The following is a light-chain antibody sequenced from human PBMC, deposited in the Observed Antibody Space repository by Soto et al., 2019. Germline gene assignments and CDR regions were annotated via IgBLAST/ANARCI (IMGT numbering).Light chain of an antibody. CDR1: QSVSSSY. CDR3: PQYGSSPLT. CDR2: GAS. V-gene: IGKV3-20*01. Sequence: EIVLKQSPGTLSLSPGERATLSCRASQSVSSSYLAWYQQKPGQAPRLLIYGASSRATGIPDRFSGSGSGTDFTLTISRLEPEDFAVYYCPQYGSSPLTFGGGT. J-gene: IGKJ4*01.